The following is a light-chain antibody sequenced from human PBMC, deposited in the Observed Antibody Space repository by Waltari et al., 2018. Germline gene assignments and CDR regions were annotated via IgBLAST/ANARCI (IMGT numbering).Light chain of an antibody. CDR2: RDT. V-gene: IGLV3-1*01. CDR1: ELGDRY. Sequence: SSELTQPPSVSVSPGQTATVTCSGDELGDRYASWYQQRPGQSPLLVIYRDTMRPSGIPERFSGSNSGTTATLTISGTQAMDDADYYCQTWDTNTPLFGGGTKLTVL. J-gene: IGLJ2*01. CDR3: QTWDTNTPL.